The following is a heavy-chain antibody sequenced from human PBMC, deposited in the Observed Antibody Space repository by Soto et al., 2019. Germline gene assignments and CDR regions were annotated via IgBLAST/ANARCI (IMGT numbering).Heavy chain of an antibody. J-gene: IGHJ3*02. Sequence: PGGSLRLSCAASGFTFSSYSMNWVRQAPGKGLEWVSSISSSSSYIYYADSVKGRFTISRDNAKNSLYLQMNSLRAEDTALYYCARDPEQLVSPSDAFDIWGQGTMVTVSS. V-gene: IGHV3-21*01. D-gene: IGHD6-13*01. CDR1: GFTFSSYS. CDR3: ARDPEQLVSPSDAFDI. CDR2: ISSSSSYI.